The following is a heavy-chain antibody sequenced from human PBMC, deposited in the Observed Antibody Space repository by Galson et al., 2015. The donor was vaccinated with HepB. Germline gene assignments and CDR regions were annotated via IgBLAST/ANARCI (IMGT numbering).Heavy chain of an antibody. V-gene: IGHV1-69*13. CDR3: ARGKVTMVRGAFDY. CDR1: GGTFSSYA. D-gene: IGHD3-10*01. Sequence: SVKVSCKASGGTFSSYAISWVRQAPGQGLEWMGGIIPILGTANYAQKFQGRVTITADESTSTAYMELSSLRSEDTAVYYCARGKVTMVRGAFDYWGQGTLVTVSS. J-gene: IGHJ4*02. CDR2: IIPILGTA.